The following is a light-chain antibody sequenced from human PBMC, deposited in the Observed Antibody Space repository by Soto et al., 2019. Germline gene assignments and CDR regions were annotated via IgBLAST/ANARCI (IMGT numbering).Light chain of an antibody. J-gene: IGKJ1*01. CDR1: QFISIW. CDR3: PQYNDYSSRT. Sequence: DIQMTQSPSTLSASVGDRVTITCRASQFISIWLAWYQQKPGKAPKLLVYRAFTLESGVPSRFSGGGSGTEFTLTISTLQPDDIATYYCPQYNDYSSRTFGQGTKVEI. CDR2: RAF. V-gene: IGKV1-5*03.